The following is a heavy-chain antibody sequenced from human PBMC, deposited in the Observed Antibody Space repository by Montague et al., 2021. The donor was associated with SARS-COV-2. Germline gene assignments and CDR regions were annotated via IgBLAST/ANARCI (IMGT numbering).Heavy chain of an antibody. CDR1: GFTFRSQW. Sequence: SLRLSCAASGFTFRSQWMSWVRQAPGKGLEWVASINQDGSQKDYVDSVRGRFTISRDNAKNSLSLQMNSLRADDTAVYYCCTAATCRGGMDVWGQGTTVTVSS. CDR3: CTAATCRGGMDV. CDR2: INQDGSQK. V-gene: IGHV3-7*01. J-gene: IGHJ6*02. D-gene: IGHD6-25*01.